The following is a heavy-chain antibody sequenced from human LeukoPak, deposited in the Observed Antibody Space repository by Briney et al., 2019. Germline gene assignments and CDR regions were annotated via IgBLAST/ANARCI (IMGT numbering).Heavy chain of an antibody. CDR3: AKHLRATNTYYFYGLDV. CDR1: GFDFDDYG. CDR2: ISYNGDST. Sequence: PGGSLRLSCVVSGFDFDDYGMHWVRQPPGKGLEWVSAISYNGDSTDYADSVKGRFTISRDNAKNSLFLEMSSLRPEDTALYYCAKHLRATNTYYFYGLDVWGQGTTVTVSS. V-gene: IGHV3-9*01. D-gene: IGHD2-21*01. J-gene: IGHJ6*02.